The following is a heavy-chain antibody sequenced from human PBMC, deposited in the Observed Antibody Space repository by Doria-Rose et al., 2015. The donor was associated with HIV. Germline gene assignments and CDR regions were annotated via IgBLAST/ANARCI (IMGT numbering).Heavy chain of an antibody. CDR2: SSWDSGAK. Sequence: VQLVQSGGGLVQPGRSLRLSCVGSGFSLESYAMHWVRLAPGKGLEWVAGSSWDSGAKGNADSVEGRFTIYRDNAKKSVYLEMRSLRPEDTAFYYCAKAPIIGPKYYFYMDVWGKGTSVTVSS. J-gene: IGHJ6*03. D-gene: IGHD3-3*01. V-gene: IGHV3-9*01. CDR1: GFSLESYA. CDR3: AKAPIIGPKYYFYMDV.